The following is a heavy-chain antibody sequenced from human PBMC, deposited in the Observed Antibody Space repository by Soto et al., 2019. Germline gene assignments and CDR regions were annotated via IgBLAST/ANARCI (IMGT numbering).Heavy chain of an antibody. CDR1: GFTFSSYS. J-gene: IGHJ4*02. Sequence: GGSLRLSCAASGFTFSSYSMNWVRQAPGRGLEWVSSISSSSSYIYYADSVKGRFTISRDNAKNSLYLQMNSLRAEDTAVYYCARDNPMVRGVSRPFDYWGQGTLVTVSS. D-gene: IGHD3-10*01. CDR2: ISSSSSYI. CDR3: ARDNPMVRGVSRPFDY. V-gene: IGHV3-21*01.